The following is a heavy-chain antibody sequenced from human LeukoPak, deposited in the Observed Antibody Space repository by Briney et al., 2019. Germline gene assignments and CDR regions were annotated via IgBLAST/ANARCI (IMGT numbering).Heavy chain of an antibody. CDR2: MNPNSGNT. V-gene: IGHV1-8*01. Sequence: ASVKVSCKASGYTFTSYDINWVRQATGQGLEWMGWMNPNSGNTGYAQKLQGRVTMTRNTSISTAYMELSSLRSEDTAVYYCARGRLPGGAVTYNWFDPWGQGTLVTVSS. D-gene: IGHD3-3*01. CDR3: ARGRLPGGAVTYNWFDP. J-gene: IGHJ5*02. CDR1: GYTFTSYD.